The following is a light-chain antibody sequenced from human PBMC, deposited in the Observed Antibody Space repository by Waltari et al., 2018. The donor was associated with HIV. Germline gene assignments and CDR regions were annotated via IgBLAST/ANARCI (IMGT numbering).Light chain of an antibody. CDR3: GAWDDSLSAWV. V-gene: IGLV1-47*01. J-gene: IGLJ3*02. Sequence: QPVLTQPASAPGTPGPRIIISCFGGRSHIEFNSVNWFQHLPGTAPTLPIQKNNQRTSGVPDRFSASKSGTSASLAIRGLRSEDEADYYCGAWDDSLSAWVFGGGTKLSVL. CDR2: KNN. CDR1: RSHIEFNS.